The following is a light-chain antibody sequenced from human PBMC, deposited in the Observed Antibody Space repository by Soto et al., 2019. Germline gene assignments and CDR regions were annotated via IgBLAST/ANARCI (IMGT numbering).Light chain of an antibody. CDR3: QQYYSSPTWT. Sequence: DIVMTQSPDSLAVSLGERATINCKSSQSIFYSSNNKNYLAWYQQKPGQPPKLLIYWASTRESGVPDRFSGSGSGTDLTLTISSLQAEDVAIYYCQQYYSSPTWTFGQGTKVEIK. J-gene: IGKJ1*01. V-gene: IGKV4-1*01. CDR1: QSIFYSSNNKNY. CDR2: WAS.